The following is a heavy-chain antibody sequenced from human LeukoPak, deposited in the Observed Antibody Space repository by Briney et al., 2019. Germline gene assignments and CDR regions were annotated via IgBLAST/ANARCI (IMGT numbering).Heavy chain of an antibody. J-gene: IGHJ6*03. CDR3: ARVPIVVVPAATMPDYYYYYMDV. V-gene: IGHV1-18*01. Sequence: ASVKVPCKASGYTFTSYGISWVRQAPGQRLEWMGWISAYNGNTNYAQKLQGRVTMTTDTSTSTAYMELRSLRSDDTAVYYCARVPIVVVPAATMPDYYYYYMDVGGKGTTVTVSS. CDR1: GYTFTSYG. D-gene: IGHD2-2*01. CDR2: ISAYNGNT.